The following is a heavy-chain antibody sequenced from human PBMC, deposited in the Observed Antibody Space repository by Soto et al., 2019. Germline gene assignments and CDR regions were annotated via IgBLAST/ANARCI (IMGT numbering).Heavy chain of an antibody. CDR1: GFTFSTYA. CDR3: VHYGRTGTSF. Sequence: EVPLLESGGGLVQPGGSLRLSCAASGFTFSTYAISWVRQAPGKGLEWVSAISGSGLDTYYADSVKGRFTISRDNPQNSLYLQMSDLRADDTAVYDCVHYGRTGTSFWGQGTMVTVSS. V-gene: IGHV3-23*01. CDR2: ISGSGLDT. J-gene: IGHJ3*01. D-gene: IGHD1-1*01.